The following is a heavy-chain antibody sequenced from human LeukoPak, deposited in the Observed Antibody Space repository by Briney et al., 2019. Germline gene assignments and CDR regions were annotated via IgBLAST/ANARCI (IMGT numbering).Heavy chain of an antibody. Sequence: EGSLRLSCAASGFTVSSNYMSWVRQATGKGLEWVSIIYSNGHTYYADSVKGRFIISRDNSKNTLYLQMNSLRAEDTAVYYCARPRGDSSGYPPYYYGMDVWGQGTTVTVSS. D-gene: IGHD3-22*01. CDR2: IYSNGHT. CDR1: GFTVSSNY. J-gene: IGHJ6*02. V-gene: IGHV3-53*01. CDR3: ARPRGDSSGYPPYYYGMDV.